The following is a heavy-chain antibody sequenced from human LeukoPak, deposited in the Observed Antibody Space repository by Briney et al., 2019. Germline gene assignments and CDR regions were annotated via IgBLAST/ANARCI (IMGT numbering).Heavy chain of an antibody. CDR1: GGSFSGYY. Sequence: SETPSLTCAVYGGSFSGYYWSWIRQPPGKGLEWIGEINHSGSTNYNPSLKSRVTISVDTSKNQFSLKLSSVTAADTAVYYCARGNPPRYCSGGSCNATTIDYWGQGTLVTVSS. V-gene: IGHV4-34*01. D-gene: IGHD2-15*01. J-gene: IGHJ4*02. CDR2: INHSGST. CDR3: ARGNPPRYCSGGSCNATTIDY.